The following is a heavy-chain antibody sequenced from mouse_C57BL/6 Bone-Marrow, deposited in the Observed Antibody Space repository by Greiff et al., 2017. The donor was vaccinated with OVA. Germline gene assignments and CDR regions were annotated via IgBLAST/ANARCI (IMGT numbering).Heavy chain of an antibody. Sequence: EVQVVESGGDLVKPGGSLKLSCAASGFTFSSYGMSWVRQTPDKRLEWVATISSGGSYTYYPDSVKGRFTISRDNAKNTLYLQMSSLKSEDTAMYYGASPRRGVWYFDVWGTGTTVTVSS. D-gene: IGHD2-12*01. CDR2: ISSGGSYT. J-gene: IGHJ1*03. V-gene: IGHV5-6*01. CDR3: ASPRRGVWYFDV. CDR1: GFTFSSYG.